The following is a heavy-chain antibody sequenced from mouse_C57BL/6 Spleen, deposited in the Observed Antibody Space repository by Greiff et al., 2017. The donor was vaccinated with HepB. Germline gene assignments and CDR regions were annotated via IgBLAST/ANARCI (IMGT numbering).Heavy chain of an antibody. CDR3: ASRSDDDDDGFAY. D-gene: IGHD2-4*01. Sequence: QVQLQQPGAELVKPGASVKLSCKASGYTFTSYWMHWVKQRPGQGLEWIGMIHPNSGSTNYNEKFKSKATLTVDKSSSTAYMQLSSLTSEDSAVYYCASRSDDDDDGFAYWGKGTMVTVSA. CDR2: IHPNSGST. CDR1: GYTFTSYW. V-gene: IGHV1-64*01. J-gene: IGHJ3*01.